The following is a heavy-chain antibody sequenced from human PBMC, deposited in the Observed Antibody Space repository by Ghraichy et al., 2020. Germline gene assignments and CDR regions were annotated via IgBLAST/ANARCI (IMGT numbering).Heavy chain of an antibody. CDR2: IDPNSGRA. CDR3: ARDPPALVKPTEGSHY. V-gene: IGHV1-2*02. Sequence: ASVKVSCEASGYVFTAYFIHWVRQAPGQGLEWMGWIDPNSGRAESAQKFQGRITMTTDTSSNTVYMELTTLTSDDTATYYCARDPPALVKPTEGSHYWDPGTLVTVSS. J-gene: IGHJ4*02. D-gene: IGHD2-15*01. CDR1: GYVFTAYF.